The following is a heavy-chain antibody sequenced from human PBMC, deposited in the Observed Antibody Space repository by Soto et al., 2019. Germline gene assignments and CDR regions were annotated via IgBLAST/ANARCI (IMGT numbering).Heavy chain of an antibody. V-gene: IGHV4-39*01. CDR3: ARRPVLRYFDWLFDY. D-gene: IGHD3-9*01. CDR1: GGSISSSSYY. Sequence: QLQLQESGPGLVKPSETPSLTCTVSGGSISSSSYYWGWIRQPPGKGLEWIGSIYYSGSTYYNPSLKSRVTISVDTSKNQFSLKLSSVTAADTAVYYCARRPVLRYFDWLFDYWGQGTLVTVSS. CDR2: IYYSGST. J-gene: IGHJ4*02.